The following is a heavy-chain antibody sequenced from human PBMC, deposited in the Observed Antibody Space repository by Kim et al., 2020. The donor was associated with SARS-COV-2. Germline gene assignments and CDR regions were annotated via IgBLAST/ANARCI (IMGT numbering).Heavy chain of an antibody. J-gene: IGHJ4*02. CDR1: GFTFSSYG. CDR2: IWYDGSNK. V-gene: IGHV3-33*01. CDR3: ARGEWRTVAYLDY. D-gene: IGHD3-3*01. Sequence: GGSLRLSCAASGFTFSSYGMHWVRQAPGKGLEWVAVIWYDGSNKYYADSVKGRFTISRDNSKNTLYLQMNSLRAEDTAVYYCARGEWRTVAYLDYWGQGTLGTVSS.